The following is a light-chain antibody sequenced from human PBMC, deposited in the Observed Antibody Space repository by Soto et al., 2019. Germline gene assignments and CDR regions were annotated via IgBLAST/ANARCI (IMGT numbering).Light chain of an antibody. CDR2: GDI. V-gene: IGLV1-40*01. J-gene: IGLJ2*01. Sequence: QSVLTQPPSVSGAPGQRVSISCTGTSSNIGAGNDVHWYQHLPGTAPKLLIFGDIQRPSGVPDRFAGTKSGTSAFLAITGLQAEDEADYCCQCYDSSLSISVFGGGTKVTVL. CDR3: QCYDSSLSISV. CDR1: SSNIGAGND.